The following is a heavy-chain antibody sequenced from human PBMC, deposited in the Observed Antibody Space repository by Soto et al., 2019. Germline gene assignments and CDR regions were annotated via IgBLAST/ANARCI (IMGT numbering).Heavy chain of an antibody. J-gene: IGHJ4*02. Sequence: PSETLSLTCTVSAASFSKYYWSWIRQPPGKGLEWIGYIYFNGNTNYNPSLKRRVNISIDTSKKQISLNLTSVTDADTAVYYCASVTFGGVVLAHWGQGTLVTVSS. D-gene: IGHD3-16*01. CDR1: AASFSKYY. CDR3: ASVTFGGVVLAH. V-gene: IGHV4-59*01. CDR2: IYFNGNT.